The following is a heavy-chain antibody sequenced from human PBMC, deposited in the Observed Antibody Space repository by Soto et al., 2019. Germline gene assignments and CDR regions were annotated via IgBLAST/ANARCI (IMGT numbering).Heavy chain of an antibody. CDR1: GFIFSSYA. D-gene: IGHD1-26*01. V-gene: IGHV3-30-3*01. Sequence: QVQLVESGGGVVQPGRSLRLSCAASGFIFSSYAMHWVRQAPGKGLEWVAVISYDGSNKYYADSVKGRFTISRDNSKNTLYLQMNSLRDEHTAVYYCARELGGVYDYWGQGTLVTVSS. J-gene: IGHJ4*02. CDR2: ISYDGSNK. CDR3: ARELGGVYDY.